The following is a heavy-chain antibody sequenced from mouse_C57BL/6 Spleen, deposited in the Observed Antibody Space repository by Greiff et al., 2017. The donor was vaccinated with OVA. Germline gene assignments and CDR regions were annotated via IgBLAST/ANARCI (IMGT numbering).Heavy chain of an antibody. Sequence: VQLQESGPELVKPGASVKISCKASGYAFSSSWMNWVKQRPGKGLEWIGRIYPGDGDTNYNGKFKGKATLTADKSSSTAYMQLSSLTSEDSAVYFCAIITTVVATGDYWGQGTTLTVSS. CDR3: AIITTVVATGDY. CDR2: IYPGDGDT. CDR1: GYAFSSSW. D-gene: IGHD1-1*01. J-gene: IGHJ2*01. V-gene: IGHV1-82*01.